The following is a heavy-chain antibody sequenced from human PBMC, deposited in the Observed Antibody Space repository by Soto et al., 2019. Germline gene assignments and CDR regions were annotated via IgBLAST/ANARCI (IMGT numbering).Heavy chain of an antibody. Sequence: GGSLRLSCAASGFTFTNYWTRWVRQAPGKGLVWVSRIKSDGSRTSYADSVTGRFTISRDNAKNTLYLQMNSLRVEDTALYYCARETYRSFYFDYWGQGTLVTVSS. D-gene: IGHD3-10*01. CDR1: GFTFTNYW. CDR3: ARETYRSFYFDY. CDR2: IKSDGSRT. V-gene: IGHV3-74*01. J-gene: IGHJ4*02.